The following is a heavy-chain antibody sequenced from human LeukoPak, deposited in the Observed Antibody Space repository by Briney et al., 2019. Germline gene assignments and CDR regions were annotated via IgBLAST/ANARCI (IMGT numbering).Heavy chain of an antibody. CDR1: GDSISSSYYY. CDR2: INHSGST. J-gene: IGHJ5*02. D-gene: IGHD6-13*01. Sequence: SETLSLTCTVSGDSISSSYYYWGWIRQPPGKGLEWIGEINHSGSTNYNPSLKSRVTISIDTSKNQFSLEMSSVTAADTAVYYCARGRGARSSRWYNWFDPWGQGTLVTVSS. V-gene: IGHV4-39*07. CDR3: ARGRGARSSRWYNWFDP.